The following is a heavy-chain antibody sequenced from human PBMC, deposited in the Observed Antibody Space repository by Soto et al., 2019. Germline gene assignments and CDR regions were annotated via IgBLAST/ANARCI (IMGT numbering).Heavy chain of an antibody. V-gene: IGHV4-4*07. Sequence: QVQLQESGPGLMKPSETLSLTCTVSGASITGSFFWSWIRQPAGKGLEWIGRFSLSGTTNYNPSLRSRVTMSADVSKNQFSLRLTSVTAADTALYYCARGMTPPGVPAWYYFDSWGQGTLVTVSS. CDR3: ARGMTPPGVPAWYYFDS. J-gene: IGHJ4*02. CDR1: GASITGSFF. CDR2: FSLSGTT. D-gene: IGHD2-8*01.